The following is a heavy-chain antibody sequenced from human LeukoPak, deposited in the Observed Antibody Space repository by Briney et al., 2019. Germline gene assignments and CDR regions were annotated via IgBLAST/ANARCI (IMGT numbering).Heavy chain of an antibody. J-gene: IGHJ4*02. CDR3: AKDVAAAGTYYFDY. CDR2: ISWDGGST. V-gene: IGHV3-43D*03. CDR1: GFTFDDYA. D-gene: IGHD6-13*01. Sequence: GGSLRLSCAASGFTFDDYAMHWVRQAPGKGLEWVCLISWDGGSTYYVDSVKGRFTISRDNSKNSLYLQMNSLRAEDTALYYCAKDVAAAGTYYFDYWGQGTLVTVSS.